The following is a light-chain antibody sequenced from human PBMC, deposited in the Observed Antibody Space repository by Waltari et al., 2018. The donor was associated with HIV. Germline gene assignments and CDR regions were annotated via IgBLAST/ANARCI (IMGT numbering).Light chain of an antibody. V-gene: IGLV2-14*03. CDR3: STHTTNDTLE. Sequence: QSALTQPASVSGSPGQSVTISCTGPSSHFGLYNFVSRYQQYPGNVPKVIIYDVTSRPSGGPPRFAGSRSGNTASLTISGLQVDDEAGYYCSTHTTNDTLEFGGGTKLTVL. CDR2: DVT. J-gene: IGLJ2*01. CDR1: SSHFGLYNF.